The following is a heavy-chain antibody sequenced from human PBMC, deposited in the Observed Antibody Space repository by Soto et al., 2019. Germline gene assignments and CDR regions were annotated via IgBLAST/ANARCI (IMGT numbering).Heavy chain of an antibody. D-gene: IGHD3-22*01. CDR2: ISGSGAGT. V-gene: IGHV3-23*01. CDR1: GFTFSSYA. J-gene: IGHJ4*02. CDR3: ARDVYYDSSGYYLDY. Sequence: GGSLRLSCAASGFTFSSYAMSWVRQAPGKGLEWVSAISGSGAGTYYADSVKGRFTISRDNSKNTLYLQMNSLRAEDTAVYYCARDVYYDSSGYYLDYWGQGTLVTVSS.